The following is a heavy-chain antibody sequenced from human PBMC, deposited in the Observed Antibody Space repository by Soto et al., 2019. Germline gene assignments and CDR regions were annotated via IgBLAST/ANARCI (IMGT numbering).Heavy chain of an antibody. CDR1: FTFGSYW. V-gene: IGHV3-23*01. Sequence: GGSLRLSWVGFTFGSYWMSWVRQAPGKGLEWVSAISGSGGGTYYADSVKGRFAISRDNSKNTFYLQMNSLRAEDTALYYCAKSCDFGGSCDSPRDFDYWGQGTLVTVSS. CDR3: AKSCDFGGSCDSPRDFDY. CDR2: ISGSGGGT. J-gene: IGHJ4*02. D-gene: IGHD2-15*01.